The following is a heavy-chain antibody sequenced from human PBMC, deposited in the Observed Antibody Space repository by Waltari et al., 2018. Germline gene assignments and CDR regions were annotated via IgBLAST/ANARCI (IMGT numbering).Heavy chain of an antibody. J-gene: IGHJ3*01. CDR3: ARTDYESNGCLKPYAFDV. D-gene: IGHD3-22*01. Sequence: QQRLQESGPGLVKASGTLSLTCTVSNDSVSNSRYHWGWARQSPGKGLEWLGSIYFSSIPDYHPSLKSRVTISADTSTHRFSLRLSSVIAPDTAVYYCARTDYESNGCLKPYAFDVWSQGTMVTVSS. CDR1: NDSVSNSRYH. V-gene: IGHV4-39*01. CDR2: IYFSSIP.